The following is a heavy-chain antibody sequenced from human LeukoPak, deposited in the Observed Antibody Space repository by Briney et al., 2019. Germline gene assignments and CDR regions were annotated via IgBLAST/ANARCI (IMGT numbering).Heavy chain of an antibody. V-gene: IGHV4-59*01. Sequence: SETLSLTCTVSGGSISSYYWSWIRQPPGKGLEWIGYIYYSASTNYNPSLKSRVTISVDTSKNQFSLKLSSVTAADTAVYYCASSGGAARHNWFDPWGQGTLVTVSS. D-gene: IGHD6-6*01. CDR2: IYYSAST. CDR3: ASSGGAARHNWFDP. J-gene: IGHJ5*02. CDR1: GGSISSYY.